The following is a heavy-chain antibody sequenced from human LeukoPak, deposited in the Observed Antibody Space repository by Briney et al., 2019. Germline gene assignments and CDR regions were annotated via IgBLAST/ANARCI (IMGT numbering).Heavy chain of an antibody. D-gene: IGHD3-22*01. J-gene: IGHJ4*02. CDR2: ISSSSYI. V-gene: IGHV3-21*01. Sequence: TGGSLRLSCAASGFTFSSYSMNWVRQAPGKGLEWVSSISSSSYIYYADSVKGRFTISRDNAKNSLYLQMNSLRAEDTAVYYCARGGDYYDSSGYSYAQYYFDYWGQGTLVTVSS. CDR3: ARGGDYYDSSGYSYAQYYFDY. CDR1: GFTFSSYS.